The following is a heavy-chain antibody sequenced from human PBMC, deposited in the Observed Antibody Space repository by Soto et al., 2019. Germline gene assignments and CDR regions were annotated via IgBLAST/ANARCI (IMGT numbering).Heavy chain of an antibody. CDR3: ARWWLGDYFDH. CDR1: GVSVSSDY. CDR2: ILSNGDT. J-gene: IGHJ4*02. D-gene: IGHD2-15*01. Sequence: EVQLVEYGGGLVQTGGSLRLSCAASGVSVSSDYMAWVRQAPGKGLEWVSYILSNGDTNSADSVKGRFTTYRQNSRNTIYLQMDSLRPEDTAVYYCARWWLGDYFDHWGQGTLVTVSP. V-gene: IGHV3-53*04.